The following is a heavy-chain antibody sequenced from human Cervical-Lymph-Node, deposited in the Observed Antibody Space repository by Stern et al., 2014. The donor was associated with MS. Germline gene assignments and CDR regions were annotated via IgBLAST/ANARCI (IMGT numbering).Heavy chain of an antibody. D-gene: IGHD3-22*01. CDR2: IYPADSDT. CDR1: GYTFSNFW. Sequence: VQLVQSGAEVKKPGESLKISCRTSGYTFSNFWIGWVRQMPGKGLEWMGVIYPADSDTTYSPSFQGQVTISDDESISTAYLQWRSLKASDTAMYYCVRRRDSAGYDTFDLWGQGTMLIVSS. V-gene: IGHV5-51*01. CDR3: VRRRDSAGYDTFDL. J-gene: IGHJ3*01.